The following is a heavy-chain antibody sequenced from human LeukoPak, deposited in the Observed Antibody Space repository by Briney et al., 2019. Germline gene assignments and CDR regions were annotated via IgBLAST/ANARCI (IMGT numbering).Heavy chain of an antibody. CDR2: ISGSGGST. CDR1: GFTFSSYA. V-gene: IGHV3-23*01. J-gene: IGHJ4*02. CDR3: TNGQQVVPAAPFDY. Sequence: GGSLRLSCAASGFTFSSYAMSWVRQAPGKGLEWVSAISGSGGSTYYADSVKGRFTISRDNSKNTLYLQMNSLRAEDTAVYYCTNGQQVVPAAPFDYWGQGTLVTVSS. D-gene: IGHD2-2*01.